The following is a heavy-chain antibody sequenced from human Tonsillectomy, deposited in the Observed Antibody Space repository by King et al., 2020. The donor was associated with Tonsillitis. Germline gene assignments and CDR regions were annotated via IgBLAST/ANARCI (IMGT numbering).Heavy chain of an antibody. CDR1: GYTFTSYG. J-gene: IGHJ4*02. V-gene: IGHV1-18*01. Sequence: QLVQSGAEVKKPGASVKVSCKASGYTFTSYGITWVRQAPGQGLEWMGWISAYNGNTNYAQKLQGRVTMTTDTSTSTAYMELRSLRADDTAVYYCARDHGIAVAGTVDYWGQGTLVTVSS. CDR2: ISAYNGNT. D-gene: IGHD6-19*01. CDR3: ARDHGIAVAGTVDY.